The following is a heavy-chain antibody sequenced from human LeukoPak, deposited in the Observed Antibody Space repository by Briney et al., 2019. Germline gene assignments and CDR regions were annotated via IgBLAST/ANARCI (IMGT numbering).Heavy chain of an antibody. CDR2: LNRGRT. D-gene: IGHD2-21*01. CDR3: VKEVPTYGYFDY. Sequence: GGSLRLSCVASGFTFSNYAMSWVRQAPGGGLEWIAALNRGRTFFQDSVRGRCTISRDNSKNTLYLQLNSLTGDDTAVYFCVKEVPTYGYFDYWGRGTLVTVSS. CDR1: GFTFSNYA. V-gene: IGHV3-23*01. J-gene: IGHJ4*02.